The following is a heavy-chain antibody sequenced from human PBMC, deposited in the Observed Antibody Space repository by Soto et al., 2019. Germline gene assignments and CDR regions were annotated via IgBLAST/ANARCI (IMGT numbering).Heavy chain of an antibody. J-gene: IGHJ4*02. CDR3: ARFVLGYCSGGSCPSHDY. Sequence: LSLTYTVSGGSISSGDYYWSWIRQPPGKGLEWIGYIYYSGSTYYNPSLKSRVTISVDTSKNQFSLKLSSVTAADTAVYYCARFVLGYCSGGSCPSHDYWGQGTLVTVSS. D-gene: IGHD2-15*01. CDR2: IYYSGST. V-gene: IGHV4-30-4*01. CDR1: GGSISSGDYY.